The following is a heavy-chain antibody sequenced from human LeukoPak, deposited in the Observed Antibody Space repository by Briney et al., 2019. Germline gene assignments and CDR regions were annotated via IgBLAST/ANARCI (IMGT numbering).Heavy chain of an antibody. CDR1: GFTFSSYG. V-gene: IGHV3-33*01. J-gene: IGHJ5*02. CDR3: ARSQTPYCGGDCYRFDP. D-gene: IGHD2-21*02. CDR2: IWYDGSNK. Sequence: PGGSLRPSCAASGFTFSSYGMYWVRQAPGKGLEWVAVIWYDGSNKYYADSVKGRFTISRDNSKNTLYLQMNSLTAEDTAMYYCARSQTPYCGGDCYRFDPWSQGTLVTVSS.